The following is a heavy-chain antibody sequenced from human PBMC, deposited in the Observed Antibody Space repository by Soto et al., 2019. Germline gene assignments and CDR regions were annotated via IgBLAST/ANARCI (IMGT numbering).Heavy chain of an antibody. D-gene: IGHD3-22*01. CDR3: ARSHLYYDSSGYPDY. CDR1: GFSFSNYA. V-gene: IGHV3-23*01. Sequence: PGGSLRLSCAASGFSFSNYAMNWVRQAPGKGLEWVSGISGGGGGTYYADSVKGRFIISRDNSKNTVYLQMNSLRAEDTAVYYCARSHLYYDSSGYPDYWGQGTLVTVSS. J-gene: IGHJ4*02. CDR2: ISGGGGGT.